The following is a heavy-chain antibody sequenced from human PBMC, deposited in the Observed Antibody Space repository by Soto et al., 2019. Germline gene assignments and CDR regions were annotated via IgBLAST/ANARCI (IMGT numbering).Heavy chain of an antibody. CDR3: ARGIGYYDSSGDFDY. J-gene: IGHJ4*02. D-gene: IGHD3-22*01. Sequence: SETLSLTCAVSGYSISSGYYWGQIAQPPAKGLESIGTIYHRRSSCYSPSPKSRVTIAVDTSKNPFSLQLTSVPAADTAIYYCARGIGYYDSSGDFDYWGQGAKVT. CDR2: IYHRRSS. CDR1: GYSISSGYY. V-gene: IGHV4-38-2*01.